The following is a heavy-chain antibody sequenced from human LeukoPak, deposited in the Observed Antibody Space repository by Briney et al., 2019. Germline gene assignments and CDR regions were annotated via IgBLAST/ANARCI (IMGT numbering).Heavy chain of an antibody. J-gene: IGHJ4*02. D-gene: IGHD3-22*01. CDR1: GFTFSSYW. CDR2: IKQDESEK. CDR3: ARDNGYFSVDY. Sequence: GSLGLSCAASGFTFSSYWMTWARQAPGKGLEWVANIKQDESEKYYGDSVRGRFTISRDNAQNSLYLQMNSLRVEDTAVYYCARDNGYFSVDYWGQGTLVTVSS. V-gene: IGHV3-7*01.